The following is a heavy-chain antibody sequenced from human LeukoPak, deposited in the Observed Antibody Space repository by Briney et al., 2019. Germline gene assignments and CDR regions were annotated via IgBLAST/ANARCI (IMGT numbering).Heavy chain of an antibody. CDR3: ARSRSGYSYDHAAFEI. D-gene: IGHD5-18*01. J-gene: IGHJ3*02. Sequence: SETLSLTCTVSGGSISGSSYYWSWIRQPPGKGLEWIAYVDYRGSTTYNPSLRSRVTISVDTSRNQFSLKLSSVTAADTAVYYCARSRSGYSYDHAAFEIWGQGTMVTVSS. CDR2: VDYRGST. V-gene: IGHV4-61*01. CDR1: GGSISGSSYY.